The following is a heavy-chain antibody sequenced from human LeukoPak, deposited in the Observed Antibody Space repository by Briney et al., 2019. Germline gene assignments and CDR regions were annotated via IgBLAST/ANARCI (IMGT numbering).Heavy chain of an antibody. D-gene: IGHD3-10*02. CDR2: IRGSGVET. J-gene: IGHJ6*04. V-gene: IGHV3-23*01. Sequence: GGSLRLSCAASGFTFNIYGMNWVRQAPGKGLEWVSGIRGSGVETFYADSAKGRFTISRDNAKNSLYLQMNSLRAEDTAVYYCAELGITMIGGVWGKGTTVTISS. CDR3: AELGITMIGGV. CDR1: GFTFNIYG.